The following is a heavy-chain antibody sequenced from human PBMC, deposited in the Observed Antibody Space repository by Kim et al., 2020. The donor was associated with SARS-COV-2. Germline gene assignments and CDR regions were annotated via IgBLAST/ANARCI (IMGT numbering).Heavy chain of an antibody. CDR3: ARAGLWFPVDY. V-gene: IGHV1-3*01. D-gene: IGHD3-10*01. Sequence: KYSQKFQGRVTITRDNSASTAYMELSSLRSEDTAVYYCARAGLWFPVDYWGQGTLVTVSS. J-gene: IGHJ4*02.